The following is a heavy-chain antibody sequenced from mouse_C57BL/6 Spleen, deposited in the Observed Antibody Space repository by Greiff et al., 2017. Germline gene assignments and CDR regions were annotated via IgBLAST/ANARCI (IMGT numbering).Heavy chain of an antibody. J-gene: IGHJ3*01. Sequence: QVQLQQSGAELVKPGASVKLSCKASGYTFTSYWMHWVKQRPGQGLEWIGNINPSSGYTKYNQKFKDKATLTADKSSSTAYMQLSRLTCEDSAVYYCARWLPGFAYWGQGTLVTVSA. CDR2: INPSSGYT. CDR3: ARWLPGFAY. V-gene: IGHV1-7*01. CDR1: GYTFTSYW. D-gene: IGHD2-2*01.